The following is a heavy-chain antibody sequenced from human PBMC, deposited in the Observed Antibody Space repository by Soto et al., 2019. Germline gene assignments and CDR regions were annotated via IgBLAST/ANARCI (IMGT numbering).Heavy chain of an antibody. CDR1: GYTFTGYY. J-gene: IGHJ6*02. CDR3: ARVPIVGATIYGMDV. V-gene: IGHV1-2*02. Sequence: ASVKVSCKASGYTFTGYYMHWVRQAPGQGLEWMGWINPNSGGTNYAQKFQGRVTMTRDTSISTAYMELSRLRSDDTAVYYCARVPIVGATIYGMDVWGQGTTVTVSS. CDR2: INPNSGGT. D-gene: IGHD1-26*01.